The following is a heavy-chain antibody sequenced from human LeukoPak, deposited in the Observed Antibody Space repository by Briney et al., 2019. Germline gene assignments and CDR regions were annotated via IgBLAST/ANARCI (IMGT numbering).Heavy chain of an antibody. CDR1: GYSISSGYY. CDR3: ATQTSHFDY. Sequence: PSETLSLTCTVSGYSISSGYYWGWIRQPPGKGLEWIGSIYYSGSTYYNPSLKSRVTISVDTSKNQFSLKLSSVTAADTAVYYCATQTSHFDYWGQGTLVTVSS. V-gene: IGHV4-38-2*02. J-gene: IGHJ4*02. CDR2: IYYSGST.